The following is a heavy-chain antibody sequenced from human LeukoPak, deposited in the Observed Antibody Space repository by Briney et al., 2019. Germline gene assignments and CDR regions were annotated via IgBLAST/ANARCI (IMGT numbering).Heavy chain of an antibody. CDR1: GFTVSSIY. CDR2: IYSGGST. V-gene: IGHV3-66*02. D-gene: IGHD3-22*01. CDR3: ARDGDYYDSSGYFGY. Sequence: PGGSLTLSCAASGFTVSSIYMSWVRQAPGKGLEWVSVIYSGGSTYYADSVKGRFTISRDNSKNTLYLQMNSLRAEDTAVYYCARDGDYYDSSGYFGYWGQGTLVTVSS. J-gene: IGHJ4*02.